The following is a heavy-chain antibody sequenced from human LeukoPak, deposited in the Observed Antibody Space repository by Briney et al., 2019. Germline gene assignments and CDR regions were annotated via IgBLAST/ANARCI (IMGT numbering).Heavy chain of an antibody. J-gene: IGHJ3*02. V-gene: IGHV3-66*01. Sequence: PGGSLRLSCAASGFTVSSNYMSWVRQAPGKGLEWVSVIYSGGSTYYADSVKGGFTISRDNSKNTLYLQMNSLRAEDTAVYYCAREPTYYDILTGYYGDAFDIWGQGTMVTVSS. CDR3: AREPTYYDILTGYYGDAFDI. D-gene: IGHD3-9*01. CDR2: IYSGGST. CDR1: GFTVSSNY.